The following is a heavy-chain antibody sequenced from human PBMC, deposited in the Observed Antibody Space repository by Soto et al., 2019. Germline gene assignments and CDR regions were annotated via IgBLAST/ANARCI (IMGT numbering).Heavy chain of an antibody. CDR2: MFHSGDT. Sequence: QVQLQESGPGLVKPSETLSLTCTVSGGSISSGGYCWAWIRQPPRKGLEWIGCMFHSGDTYYTPSLKSRVTMSVDTSKSQFSLKMSSVVAADPAAYYCAVHRSGPDDCDPWGQGTQVTVSS. CDR1: GGSISSGGYC. V-gene: IGHV4-39*01. D-gene: IGHD2-21*02. J-gene: IGHJ5*01. CDR3: AVHRSGPDDCDP.